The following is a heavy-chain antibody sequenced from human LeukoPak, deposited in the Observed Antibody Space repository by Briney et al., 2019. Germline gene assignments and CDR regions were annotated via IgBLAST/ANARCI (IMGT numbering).Heavy chain of an antibody. D-gene: IGHD2-15*01. CDR2: IGYDGSKK. V-gene: IGHV3-33*01. J-gene: IGHJ4*02. CDR3: ARDLGGIYYIAY. CDR1: GFTFSSYG. Sequence: GRSLRLSCAASGFTFSSYGMHWVRQAPGEGLEWVAYIGYDGSKKYYSDSVKGRFTISRDNSKNTVHLQMNSLRAADTALYFCARDLGGIYYIAYWGQGTLVTVSS.